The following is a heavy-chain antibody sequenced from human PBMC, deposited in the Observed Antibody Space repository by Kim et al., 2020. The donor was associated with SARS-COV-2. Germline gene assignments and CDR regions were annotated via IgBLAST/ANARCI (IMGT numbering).Heavy chain of an antibody. CDR3: ARDMFGATHGWYYFDY. Sequence: KFQGRVTITADESTSPAYMELSSLRSEDTAVYYCARDMFGATHGWYYFDYWGQGTLVTVSS. D-gene: IGHD3-10*02. V-gene: IGHV1-69*01. J-gene: IGHJ4*02.